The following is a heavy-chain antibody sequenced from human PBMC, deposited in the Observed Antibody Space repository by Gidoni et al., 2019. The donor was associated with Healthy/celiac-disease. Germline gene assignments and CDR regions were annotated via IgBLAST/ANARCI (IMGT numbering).Heavy chain of an antibody. CDR3: ARDRYGSGSYPYYYYYYGMDV. CDR2: ISYDGSNK. CDR1: GFTFSSYA. Sequence: QVQLVESGGGVVQPGRSLRLSCAASGFTFSSYAMHWVRQAPGKGLEWVAVISYDGSNKYYADSVKGRFTISRDNSKNTLYLQMNSLRAEDTAVYYCARDRYGSGSYPYYYYYYGMDVWGQGTTVTVSS. D-gene: IGHD3-10*01. V-gene: IGHV3-30-3*01. J-gene: IGHJ6*02.